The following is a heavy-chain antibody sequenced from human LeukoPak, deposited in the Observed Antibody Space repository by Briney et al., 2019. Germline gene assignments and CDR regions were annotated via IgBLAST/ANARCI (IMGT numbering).Heavy chain of an antibody. CDR2: ISYDGSNN. Sequence: PGGSLRLSCAASGFTFSSYGIHWVRQAPGKGLEWVAVISYDGSNNYYADFVKGRFTISRDNSKNTLYLQMNSLRVEDTAVYYCARAFCSTPSCRPMDVWGKGTTVTVSS. D-gene: IGHD2-2*01. J-gene: IGHJ6*04. CDR1: GFTFSSYG. CDR3: ARAFCSTPSCRPMDV. V-gene: IGHV3-30*03.